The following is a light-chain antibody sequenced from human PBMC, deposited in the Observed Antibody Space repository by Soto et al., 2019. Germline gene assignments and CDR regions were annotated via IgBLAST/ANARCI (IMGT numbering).Light chain of an antibody. CDR2: KAS. CDR1: QSLSIW. Sequence: DIQMTQSPSTLSASIGDRVTITCRASQSLSIWLAWYQQKPGKAPKLLIYKASTLQSGVPSRFSGSGSGTEFTLTITSLQPDDFATYCCHQYNRFPRTFGQGTKVEIK. V-gene: IGKV1-5*03. CDR3: HQYNRFPRT. J-gene: IGKJ1*01.